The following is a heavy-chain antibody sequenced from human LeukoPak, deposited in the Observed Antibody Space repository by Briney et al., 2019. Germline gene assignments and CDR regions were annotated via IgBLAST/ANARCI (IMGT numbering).Heavy chain of an antibody. V-gene: IGHV3-30*03. J-gene: IGHJ6*03. D-gene: IGHD6-6*01. Sequence: GGSLRLSCAASGFTFSSYGMHWVRQAPGKGLEWVAVISYDGSNKYYADSVKGRFTISRDNSKNTLYLQMNSLRAEDTAVYYCARVGEYSSVYYYYYMDVWGKGTTVTVSS. CDR1: GFTFSSYG. CDR3: ARVGEYSSVYYYYYMDV. CDR2: ISYDGSNK.